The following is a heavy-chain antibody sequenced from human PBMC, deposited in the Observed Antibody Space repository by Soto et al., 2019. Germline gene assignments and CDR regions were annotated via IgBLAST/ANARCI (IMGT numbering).Heavy chain of an antibody. V-gene: IGHV1-18*01. D-gene: IGHD3-10*01. CDR2: ISAYNGNT. CDR1: GYTFTSYG. Sequence: QVQLVQSGAEVKKPGASVKVSCKASGYTFTSYGISWVRQAPGQGLEWMGWISAYNGNTKYAQKLQGRVTMTTDTXXSTAYVERRSLRSDGTAVYYCARGWFGALVYYFDYWGQGTLVTVSS. J-gene: IGHJ4*02. CDR3: ARGWFGALVYYFDY.